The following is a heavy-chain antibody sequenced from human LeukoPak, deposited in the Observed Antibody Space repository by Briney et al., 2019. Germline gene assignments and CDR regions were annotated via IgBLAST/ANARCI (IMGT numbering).Heavy chain of an antibody. CDR2: IIPIFGTA. D-gene: IGHD3-22*01. CDR1: GGTFSSYA. CDR3: ARGRYDSSPPDS. Sequence: SVKVSCKASGGTFSSYAISWVRQAPGQGLEWMGGIIPIFGTANYAQKFQGRVTITADESTSTAYMELSSLRSEDTAVYYCARGRYDSSPPDSWGQGTLVTVSS. V-gene: IGHV1-69*01. J-gene: IGHJ4*02.